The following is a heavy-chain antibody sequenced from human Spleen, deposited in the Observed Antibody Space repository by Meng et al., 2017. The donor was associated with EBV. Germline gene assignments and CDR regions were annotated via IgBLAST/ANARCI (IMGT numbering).Heavy chain of an antibody. CDR3: ARMGYCSSTSCYWGWFDP. CDR2: IIPIFGTA. CDR1: GGTFSSYA. J-gene: IGHJ5*02. D-gene: IGHD2-2*01. V-gene: IGHV1-69*01. Sequence: QVQLVQSGAEAKKPXSSVKVSCKASGGTFSSYAISWVRQAPGQGLEWMGGIIPIFGTANYAQKFQGRVTITADESTSTAYMELSSLRSEDTAVYYCARMGYCSSTSCYWGWFDPWGQGTLVTVSS.